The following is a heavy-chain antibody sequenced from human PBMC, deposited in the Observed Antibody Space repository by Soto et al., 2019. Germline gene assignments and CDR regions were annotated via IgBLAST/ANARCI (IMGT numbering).Heavy chain of an antibody. D-gene: IGHD6-13*01. Sequence: QVQLQESGPGLVKPSETLSLTCTVSGGSMSSYYWSWIRQPPGKGLEWIGYMYYSGSTNYNPSLKSRVTISVDTSKNQFSLKLSSVTAANTAVYYCARRTSWYALDYWGHGTLVTVSS. CDR3: ARRTSWYALDY. V-gene: IGHV4-59*12. J-gene: IGHJ4*01. CDR1: GGSMSSYY. CDR2: MYYSGST.